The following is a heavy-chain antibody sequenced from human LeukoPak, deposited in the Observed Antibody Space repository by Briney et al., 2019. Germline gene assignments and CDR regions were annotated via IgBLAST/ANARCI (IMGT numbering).Heavy chain of an antibody. CDR1: GFTFSSYA. Sequence: GGSLRLSCAVSGFTFSSYAMSWVRQAPGKGLEWVSAISGSGGSTFYADSVKGRFTISRDNSKNTPYLQMNSLRAEDTAVYYCAKGSGGTRPHAFDIWGQGTMVTVSS. J-gene: IGHJ3*02. D-gene: IGHD2-15*01. CDR3: AKGSGGTRPHAFDI. V-gene: IGHV3-23*01. CDR2: ISGSGGST.